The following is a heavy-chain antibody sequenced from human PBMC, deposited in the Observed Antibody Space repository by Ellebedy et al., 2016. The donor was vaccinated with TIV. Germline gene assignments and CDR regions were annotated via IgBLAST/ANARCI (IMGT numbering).Heavy chain of an antibody. CDR3: ARPMTTVMDYYYGMDV. Sequence: AASVKVSCKASGYTFTSYAMHWVRQAPGQRLEWMGWINAGNGNTKYSQKFQGRVTITRDTSASTAYMELSSLRSEDTAVYYCARPMTTVMDYYYGMDVWGQGTTVTVSS. CDR2: INAGNGNT. V-gene: IGHV1-3*01. J-gene: IGHJ6*02. D-gene: IGHD4-17*01. CDR1: GYTFTSYA.